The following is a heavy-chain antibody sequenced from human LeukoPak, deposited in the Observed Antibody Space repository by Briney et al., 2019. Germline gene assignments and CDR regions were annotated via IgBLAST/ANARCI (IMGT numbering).Heavy chain of an antibody. J-gene: IGHJ4*02. D-gene: IGHD5-24*01. CDR2: ITGRGNTI. CDR1: GFVFNSYE. V-gene: IGHV3-48*03. CDR3: ARSLGPTKPFDF. Sequence: GESLKISCVASGFVFNSYEMSWVRQAPGKGLEWLSYITGRGNTIYYADSVRGRFTISRDNAKLSLYLQMNTLRAEDTAIYYCARSLGPTKPFDFWGKGTPVTVSS.